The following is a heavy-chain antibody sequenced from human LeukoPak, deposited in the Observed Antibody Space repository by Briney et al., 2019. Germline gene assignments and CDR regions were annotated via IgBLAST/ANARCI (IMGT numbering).Heavy chain of an antibody. CDR1: GFTFSSYG. D-gene: IGHD1-26*01. V-gene: IGHV3-30*02. CDR3: ATEGGSSV. J-gene: IGHJ3*01. CDR2: IRYDGSNK. Sequence: GGSLRLSCAASGFTFSSYGMHWVRQAPGKGLEWVAFIRYDGSNKYYADSVKGRFTISRDNSKNTMYLQMNSLRIDDTAVYYCATEGGSSVWGQGTKVTVSS.